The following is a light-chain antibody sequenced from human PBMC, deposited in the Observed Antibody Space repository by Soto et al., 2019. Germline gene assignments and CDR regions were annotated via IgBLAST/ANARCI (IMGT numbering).Light chain of an antibody. CDR3: QHYDLGFT. CDR2: GAS. Sequence: IVLTQSPAILSLSPGERATLSCRASQKISNKYLAWYQQKPDQAPRLLIFGASTRASGIPDRFSGRGSGTDSTLTISRLEPEDFALYYCQHYDLGFTFGPGTKVDIK. V-gene: IGKV3-20*01. CDR1: QKISNKY. J-gene: IGKJ3*01.